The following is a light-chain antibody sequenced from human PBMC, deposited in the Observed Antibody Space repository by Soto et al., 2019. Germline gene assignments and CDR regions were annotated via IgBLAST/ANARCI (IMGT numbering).Light chain of an antibody. CDR1: QSIRNY. V-gene: IGKV1-39*01. Sequence: DIQMTQSPSSLSASVGDRVTITCRASQSIRNYLNWYQQKPGKAPKLLIYDASNLQSGVPSRFSGSGSGTDFTLTISSLQPEDCATYYCQQSYSIPHTFGQGTKVEIK. CDR3: QQSYSIPHT. CDR2: DAS. J-gene: IGKJ1*01.